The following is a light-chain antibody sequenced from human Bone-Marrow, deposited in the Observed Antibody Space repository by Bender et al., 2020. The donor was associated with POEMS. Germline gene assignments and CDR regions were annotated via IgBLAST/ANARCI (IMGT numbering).Light chain of an antibody. V-gene: IGLV1-36*01. CDR1: SSNIGNHG. J-gene: IGLJ3*02. CDR3: SAWDDSLSGWV. Sequence: QSVVTQPPSLSEAPRQRVTISCFGSSSNIGNHGVNWYQQPPGKAPKLLIYYDDLLTPGVSDRFSASKSGTSASLAISELQSEDEALYYCSAWDDSLSGWVFGGGTKLTVL. CDR2: YDD.